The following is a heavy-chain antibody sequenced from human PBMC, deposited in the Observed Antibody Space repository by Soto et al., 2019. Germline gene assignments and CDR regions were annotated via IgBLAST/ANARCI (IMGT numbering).Heavy chain of an antibody. J-gene: IGHJ4*02. CDR2: ISNSGRTL. Sequence: QVQLVESGGGLVKPGGSLRLSCAASGFTFSDYYMSWIRQAPGKGLEWVSYISNSGRTLYYADSMKGRFTISRDNAKNSLYLQMNSLRSEDTAVYYCERDLVAVSGGVYSSSSGGYFFDFWGQGTLVTVSS. CDR3: ERDLVAVSGGVYSSSSGGYFFDF. CDR1: GFTFSDYY. D-gene: IGHD6-6*01. V-gene: IGHV3-11*01.